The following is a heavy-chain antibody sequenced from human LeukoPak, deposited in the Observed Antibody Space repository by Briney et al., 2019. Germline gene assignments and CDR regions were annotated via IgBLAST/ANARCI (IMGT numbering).Heavy chain of an antibody. J-gene: IGHJ6*04. V-gene: IGHV4-30-2*01. CDR3: ARGNSRYYYYGMDV. D-gene: IGHD1-7*01. Sequence: PSETLSLTCAVSGGSISSGGYSWSWIRQPPGKGLEWIGYIYHSGSTYYNPSLKSRVTISVDRSKNQFPLKLSSVTAADTAVYYCARGNSRYYYYGMDVWGKGTTVTVSS. CDR1: GGSISSGGYS. CDR2: IYHSGST.